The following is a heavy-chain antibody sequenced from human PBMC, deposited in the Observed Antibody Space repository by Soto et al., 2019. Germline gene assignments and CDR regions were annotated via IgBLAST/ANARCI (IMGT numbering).Heavy chain of an antibody. CDR2: INPNSGGT. V-gene: IGHV1-2*04. D-gene: IGHD5-12*01. Sequence: ASVKVSCKASGYTFTGYYMHWVRQAPGQGLEWMGWINPNSGGTNYAQKFQGWVTMTRDTSISTAYMELSRLRSDDTAVYYCARDTRGYSGQRGFDYWGQGTLVTVS. CDR1: GYTFTGYY. J-gene: IGHJ4*02. CDR3: ARDTRGYSGQRGFDY.